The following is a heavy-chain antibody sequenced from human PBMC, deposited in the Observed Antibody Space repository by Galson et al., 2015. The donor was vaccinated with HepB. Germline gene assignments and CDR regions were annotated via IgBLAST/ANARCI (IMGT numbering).Heavy chain of an antibody. CDR3: ARLGFGSSWYYFDY. CDR1: GGSISSYY. D-gene: IGHD6-13*01. J-gene: IGHJ4*02. CDR2: IYYSGST. Sequence: ETLSLTCTVSGGSISSYYWSWIRQPPGKGLEWIGYIYYSGSTNYNPSLKSRVTISVDTSKNQFSLKLSSVTAADTAVYYCARLGFGSSWYYFDYWGQGTLVTVSS. V-gene: IGHV4-59*08.